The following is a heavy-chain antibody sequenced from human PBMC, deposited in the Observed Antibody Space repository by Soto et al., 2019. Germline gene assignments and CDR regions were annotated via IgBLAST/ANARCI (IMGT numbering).Heavy chain of an antibody. D-gene: IGHD1-26*01. J-gene: IGHJ1*01. Sequence: SETLSLTCNVSGVIVSRGTYYWSWIRQPPGKGLEWIGYIYYSGSTNYNPSLKSRVTISVDTSKNQFSLKLSSVPAADTAIYYCAGHPLADHSLWDTDTWGPGTLVPVSS. CDR3: AGHPLADHSLWDTDT. CDR2: IYYSGST. V-gene: IGHV4-61*01. CDR1: GVIVSRGTYY.